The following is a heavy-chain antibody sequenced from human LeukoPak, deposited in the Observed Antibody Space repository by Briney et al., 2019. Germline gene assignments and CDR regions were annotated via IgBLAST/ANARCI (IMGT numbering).Heavy chain of an antibody. Sequence: PGGSLRLSCAASGFTFSSYSMSWVRQAPGKGLEWVSAITGSGGSTYYADSVKDRFTISRGISGTTLYLQMNSLSAEDTAIYYCAKHGYSYGYFDYWGQGTLVTVSS. CDR2: ITGSGGST. V-gene: IGHV3-23*01. D-gene: IGHD5-18*01. J-gene: IGHJ4*02. CDR3: AKHGYSYGYFDY. CDR1: GFTFSSYS.